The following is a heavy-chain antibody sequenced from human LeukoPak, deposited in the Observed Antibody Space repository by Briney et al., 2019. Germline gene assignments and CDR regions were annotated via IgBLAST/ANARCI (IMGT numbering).Heavy chain of an antibody. V-gene: IGHV4-59*01. J-gene: IGHJ6*02. CDR2: IYYSGST. CDR1: GGSISSYY. CDR3: ARDLKAYYYDSSGYYRDNYYGMDV. D-gene: IGHD3-22*01. Sequence: PSETLSLTCTVSGGSISSYYWSWIRQPPGKGLEWIGYIYYSGSTNYNPSLKSRVTISVDTSKNQFSLKLSSVTAADTAVYYCARDLKAYYYDSSGYYRDNYYGMDVWGQGTTVTVSS.